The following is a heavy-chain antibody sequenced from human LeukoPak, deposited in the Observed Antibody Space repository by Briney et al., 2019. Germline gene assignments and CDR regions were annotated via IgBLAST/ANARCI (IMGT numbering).Heavy chain of an antibody. CDR2: INTNTGNP. Sequence: EASVKVSCKASGYTLTSYAMNWVRQAPGQGLEWMRWINTNTGNPTYAQGFTGRFVFSLDTSVSTAYLQISSLKAEDTAVYYCARVIAAADRRAFDIWGQGTMVTVSS. J-gene: IGHJ3*02. CDR1: GYTLTSYA. D-gene: IGHD6-13*01. CDR3: ARVIAAADRRAFDI. V-gene: IGHV7-4-1*02.